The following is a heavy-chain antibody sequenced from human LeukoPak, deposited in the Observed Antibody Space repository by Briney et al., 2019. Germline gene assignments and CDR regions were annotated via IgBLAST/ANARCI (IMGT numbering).Heavy chain of an antibody. D-gene: IGHD5-18*01. CDR2: IDWDDDK. CDR1: GFSLSTSGMC. J-gene: IGHJ5*02. CDR3: ARTQGRGYKCNWFDP. V-gene: IGHV2-70*11. Sequence: SGPALVKPTQTLTLTCTFSGFSLSTSGMCVSWIRQPPGKALEWLARIDWDDDKYYSTSLKTRLTISKDTSKNQVVLTMTNMDPVDTATYYCARTQGRGYKCNWFDPWGQGTLVTVSS.